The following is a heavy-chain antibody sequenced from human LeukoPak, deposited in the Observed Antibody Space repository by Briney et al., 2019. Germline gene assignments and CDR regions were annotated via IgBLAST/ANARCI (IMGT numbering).Heavy chain of an antibody. J-gene: IGHJ4*02. CDR2: IIPIFGTA. D-gene: IGHD5-18*01. CDR3: ARGTAVDTAMNKYYFDY. CDR1: GGIFSSYA. V-gene: IGHV1-69*06. Sequence: ASVKVSCKASGGIFSSYAISWVRQAPGQGLEWMGGIIPIFGTANYAQKFQGRVTITADKSTSTAYMELSSLRSEDTAVYYCARGTAVDTAMNKYYFDYWGQGTLVTVSS.